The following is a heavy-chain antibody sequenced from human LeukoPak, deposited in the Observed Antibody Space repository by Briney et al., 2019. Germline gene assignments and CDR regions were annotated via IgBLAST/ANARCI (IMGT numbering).Heavy chain of an antibody. Sequence: TSGSTNYNPSLKRRVTISVDTSKNQFSLKLSSVTAADTAVYYCAATYYYDSSGYWGYFDYWGQGTLVTVSS. V-gene: IGHV4-4*09. J-gene: IGHJ4*02. CDR2: TSGST. CDR3: AATYYYDSSGYWGYFDY. D-gene: IGHD3-22*01.